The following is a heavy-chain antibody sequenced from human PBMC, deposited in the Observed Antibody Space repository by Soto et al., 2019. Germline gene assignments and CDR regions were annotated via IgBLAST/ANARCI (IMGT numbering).Heavy chain of an antibody. Sequence: PSETLSLTCTVSGGSISSYYWSWIRQPPGKGLEWIGYIYYSGSTNYNPSLKSRVTISVDTSKNHFSLKLSSVTAADTAFYYCAKEGTSSITYAFDLWGQGTMVTVSS. V-gene: IGHV4-59*12. CDR1: GGSISSYY. CDR2: IYYSGST. CDR3: AKEGTSSITYAFDL. J-gene: IGHJ3*01. D-gene: IGHD2-2*01.